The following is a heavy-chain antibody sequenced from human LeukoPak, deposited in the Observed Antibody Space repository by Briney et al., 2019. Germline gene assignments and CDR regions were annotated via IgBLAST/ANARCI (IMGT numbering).Heavy chain of an antibody. CDR2: INHSGST. CDR3: ARRQALGDYVWGSYRPYYFDY. V-gene: IGHV4-34*01. Sequence: SETLSLTCTVSGGSISTYYWSWIRQPPGKGLEWIGEINHSGSTNYNPSLKSRVTISVDTSKNQFSLKLSSVTAADTAEYYCARRQALGDYVWGSYRPYYFDYWGQGTLVTVSS. CDR1: GGSISTYY. J-gene: IGHJ4*02. D-gene: IGHD3-16*02.